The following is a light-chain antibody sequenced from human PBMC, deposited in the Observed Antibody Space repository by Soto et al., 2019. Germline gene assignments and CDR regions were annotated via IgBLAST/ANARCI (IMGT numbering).Light chain of an antibody. CDR3: SSYTSSSTLV. J-gene: IGLJ3*02. CDR1: SSDVGGYNY. Sequence: QSALTQPASVSGSPGQSITISCTGTSSDVGGYNYVSWYQQHPGKAPKLMIYEVTNRPSGVSNRFSGSKSGNTACLTISGLHTEDEADYYCSSYTSSSTLVFGGGTKLTVL. CDR2: EVT. V-gene: IGLV2-14*01.